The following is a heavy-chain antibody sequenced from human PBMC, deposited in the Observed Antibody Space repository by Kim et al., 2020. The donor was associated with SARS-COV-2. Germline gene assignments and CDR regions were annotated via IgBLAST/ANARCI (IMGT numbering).Heavy chain of an antibody. V-gene: IGHV3-23*01. J-gene: IGHJ4*02. D-gene: IGHD6-13*01. Sequence: GGSLRLSCAASGFTFSTYAMSWVRKAPGKGLEWVSTVGGSGGNTYHADSAKGRFTIFRDNSKNTVDLQMNSLRAEDTAVYYCAKGRSENIAAAFNYWGQGTLVSVSS. CDR2: VGGSGGNT. CDR3: AKGRSENIAAAFNY. CDR1: GFTFSTYA.